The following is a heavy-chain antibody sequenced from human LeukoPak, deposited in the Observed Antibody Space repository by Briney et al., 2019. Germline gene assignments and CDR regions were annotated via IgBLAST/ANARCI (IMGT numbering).Heavy chain of an antibody. CDR2: INPNSGGT. CDR3: ARGRPGDYFDY. J-gene: IGHJ4*02. V-gene: IGHV1-2*02. D-gene: IGHD6-25*01. CDR1: GYTFTGYF. Sequence: GASVKVSCKASGYTFTGYFMHWVRQAPGQGLEWMGWINPNSGGTSYLQNFQGRVTMTRDTSISTAYVDLSRLRSDDTAVYYCARGRPGDYFDYWGQGTLVTVSS.